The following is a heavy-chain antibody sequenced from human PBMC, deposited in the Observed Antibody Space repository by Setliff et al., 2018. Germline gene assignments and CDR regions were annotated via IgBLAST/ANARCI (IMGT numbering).Heavy chain of an antibody. J-gene: IGHJ4*02. CDR3: AREAGRGEFYFDY. CDR2: IMPIFGKV. V-gene: IGHV1-69*13. Sequence: GASVKVSCKTSGGTFRSHDISWVRQAPGQGLEWMGGIMPIFGKVKYAQKFQGRVTITADEYTSTAYMELSSLRSEDTAVYFCAREAGRGEFYFDYWGQGTLVTVSS. CDR1: GGTFRSHD. D-gene: IGHD2-15*01.